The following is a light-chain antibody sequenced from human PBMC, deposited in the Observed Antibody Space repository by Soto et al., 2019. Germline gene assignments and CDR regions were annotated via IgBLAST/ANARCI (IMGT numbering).Light chain of an antibody. Sequence: MTQSPATLSVSPGERVTLYCRTSHSVNSNVAWYQQKPGQAPRLLLYGASTRATGIPVRFSGSGFGTEFTLTISSLQSEDFAVYYCQQYNNWPPFGQGTRLEI. CDR2: GAS. J-gene: IGKJ5*01. CDR1: HSVNSN. V-gene: IGKV3-15*01. CDR3: QQYNNWPP.